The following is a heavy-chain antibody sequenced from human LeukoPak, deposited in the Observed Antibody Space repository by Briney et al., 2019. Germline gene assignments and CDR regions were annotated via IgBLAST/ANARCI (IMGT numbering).Heavy chain of an antibody. V-gene: IGHV3-30*02. D-gene: IGHD2-2*02. J-gene: IGHJ4*02. CDR1: GFTFSIYD. CDR3: TTDSYRCSAPSE. Sequence: AGGSLRLSCAAPGFTFSIYDMHWDRQAPGKELEWVAFIRYDGSNKYYADSVKGRFTISRDNSKNTLYLQMNSLRAEDTAVYYCTTDSYRCSAPSEWGQRTLVTVSS. CDR2: IRYDGSNK.